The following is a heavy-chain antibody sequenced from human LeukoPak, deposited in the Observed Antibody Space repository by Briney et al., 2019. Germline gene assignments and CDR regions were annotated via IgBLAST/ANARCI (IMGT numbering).Heavy chain of an antibody. J-gene: IGHJ4*02. V-gene: IGHV4-59*01. D-gene: IGHD2-15*01. CDR3: ASGPFSSGGSCYLD. CDR1: GGSISSYY. Sequence: SETLSLTCTVSGGSISSYYWSWIRQPPGKGLEWFGYIYYSGSTNYNPSLKSRVTVSVDTSKNQFSLKLSSVTAADTAVYYCASGPFSSGGSCYLDWGQGTLVTVSS. CDR2: IYYSGST.